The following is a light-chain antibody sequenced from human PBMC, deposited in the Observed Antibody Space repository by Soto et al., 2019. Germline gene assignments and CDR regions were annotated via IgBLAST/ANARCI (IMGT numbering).Light chain of an antibody. CDR2: GAS. Sequence: VLTQSPATLSVSPGERATFSCRASQSISTILAWYQHKPGQPPRLLIYGASTRATGIPDRFSGGGSGTEFTLTISSLQSEDFAVYYCQQYNNWPITFGQGTRLENK. J-gene: IGKJ5*01. V-gene: IGKV3-15*01. CDR3: QQYNNWPIT. CDR1: QSISTI.